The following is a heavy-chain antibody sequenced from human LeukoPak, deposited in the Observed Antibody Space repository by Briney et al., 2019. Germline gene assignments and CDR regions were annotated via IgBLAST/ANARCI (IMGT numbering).Heavy chain of an antibody. D-gene: IGHD3/OR15-3a*01. CDR3: AAERDSLPLYRDV. V-gene: IGHV4-61*02. CDR2: VYTSGNT. J-gene: IGHJ6*04. Sequence: SQTLSLTCTVSGVSISSGSYYWSSIRQPAGKGLEWIGRVYTSGNTNYSPSLQSRVTISVDTSKNQFSLKLTSVTVADTAVYYCAAERDSLPLYRDVWGKGTTVTVSS. CDR1: GVSISSGSYY.